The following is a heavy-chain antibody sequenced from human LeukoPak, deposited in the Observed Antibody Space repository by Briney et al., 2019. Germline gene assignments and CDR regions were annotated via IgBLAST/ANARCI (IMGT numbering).Heavy chain of an antibody. D-gene: IGHD3-10*01. CDR2: ISGSGGST. V-gene: IGHV3-23*01. Sequence: GGSLRLSCAASGFTFSSYAMSWVRQAPGKGLEWVSAISGSGGSTYYADSVKGRFTISRDNSKNTLYLQLNGLRAEDTAVYYCASFNYYGSGSLVDYWGQGTLVTVSS. CDR1: GFTFSSYA. CDR3: ASFNYYGSGSLVDY. J-gene: IGHJ4*02.